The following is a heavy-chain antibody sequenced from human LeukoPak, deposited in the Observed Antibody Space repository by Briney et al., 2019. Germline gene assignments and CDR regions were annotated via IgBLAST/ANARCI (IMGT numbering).Heavy chain of an antibody. CDR3: TRGSNHYGSGSYYPDY. J-gene: IGHJ4*02. Sequence: HPGGSLRLSCTPSGFSFVTYALSWFRQAPGKGPEWVAFIRSKNYGGTTEYAASVKGRFTISRDDSESIVYLQMNSLKTEDTAVYYCTRGSNHYGSGSYYPDYWGQGTLVTVSS. V-gene: IGHV3-49*03. CDR2: IRSKNYGGTT. CDR1: GFSFVTYA. D-gene: IGHD3-10*01.